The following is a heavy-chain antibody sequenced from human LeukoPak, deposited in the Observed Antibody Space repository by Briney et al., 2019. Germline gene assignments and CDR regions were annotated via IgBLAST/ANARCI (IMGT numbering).Heavy chain of an antibody. J-gene: IGHJ4*02. D-gene: IGHD4-11*01. V-gene: IGHV3-64*01. CDR1: GFTFSSYA. Sequence: GGSLRLSCAASGFTFSSYAMSWVRQAPGKGLEWVSAISSSGDRTYYARSVKGRFTISRDNAKNTLDLQLGSLRPEDMGVYYCARMDDYTNYYFDYWGQGTMVTVSS. CDR3: ARMDDYTNYYFDY. CDR2: ISSSGDRT.